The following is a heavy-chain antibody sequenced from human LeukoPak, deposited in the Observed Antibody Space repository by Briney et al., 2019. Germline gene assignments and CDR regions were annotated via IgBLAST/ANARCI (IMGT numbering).Heavy chain of an antibody. CDR3: TRGPPQQHLPRYYYDSSGYAGWFDP. J-gene: IGHJ5*02. CDR2: MNPNSGRT. Sequence: ASVKVSCKASGYTLTSYDISWVRQATGQGLEWMGWMNPNSGRTGYAQNFQGRITITRNTSISTAYMELSSLRSEDTAVYYCTRGPPQQHLPRYYYDSSGYAGWFDPWGQGTLVTVSS. CDR1: GYTLTSYD. V-gene: IGHV1-8*01. D-gene: IGHD3-22*01.